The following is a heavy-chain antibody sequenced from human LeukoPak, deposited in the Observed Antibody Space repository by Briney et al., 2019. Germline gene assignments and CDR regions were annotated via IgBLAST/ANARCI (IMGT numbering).Heavy chain of an antibody. CDR2: IYYIGNT. V-gene: IGHV4-59*13. D-gene: IGHD1-26*01. Sequence: PSETLSLTCTVSGGSISSYYWSWIRQPPGRGLEWIGDIYYIGNTHYNPSLKSRVTISVDTSKNQFSLKLSSVTAADAAVYYCARHSDGVGATNYYYYGMDVWGQGTLVTVSS. J-gene: IGHJ6*02. CDR1: GGSISSYY. CDR3: ARHSDGVGATNYYYYGMDV.